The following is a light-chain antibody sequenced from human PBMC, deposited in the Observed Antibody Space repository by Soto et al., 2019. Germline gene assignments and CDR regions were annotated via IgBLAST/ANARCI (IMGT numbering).Light chain of an antibody. CDR1: QSVGSTY. J-gene: IGKJ2*01. CDR3: QQFGSSPYT. Sequence: EIVLMQSPGTLSLSPGGRATLSCRASQSVGSTYLAWYQQKPGQAPRLLIYGASTRATGIPDRLSGNGSGTDFTLTISRLEPEDFAVYYCQQFGSSPYTFGQGTKLAIK. CDR2: GAS. V-gene: IGKV3-20*01.